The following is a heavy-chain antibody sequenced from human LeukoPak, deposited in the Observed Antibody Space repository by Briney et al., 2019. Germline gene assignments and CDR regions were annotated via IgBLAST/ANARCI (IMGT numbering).Heavy chain of an antibody. V-gene: IGHV3-23*01. D-gene: IGHD3-10*01. Sequence: GGSLRLSCAASGFTFSSYWMSWVRQAPGKGLEWVSVISGSGGRTYYADSVKGRFTISRDNSKNTLYLQMNSLRAEDTAVYYCAKDRDYGSGSYLFDYWGQGTLVTVSS. CDR3: AKDRDYGSGSYLFDY. CDR1: GFTFSSYW. CDR2: ISGSGGRT. J-gene: IGHJ4*02.